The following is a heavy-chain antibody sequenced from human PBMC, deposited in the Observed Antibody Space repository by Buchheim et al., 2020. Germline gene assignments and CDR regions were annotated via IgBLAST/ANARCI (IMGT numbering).Heavy chain of an antibody. D-gene: IGHD3-3*01. CDR3: ASRGITIFGAGTGYYYMDV. CDR1: GGSISSSSFY. J-gene: IGHJ6*03. V-gene: IGHV4-39*01. Sequence: QLQLQESGPGLVKPSETLSLTCTVSGGSISSSSFYWGWIRQPPGKGLEWIGSIYYSGSTYYNPSLKSRVTISVDTSKNQFSLKLSSVTAADTAVYYCASRGITIFGAGTGYYYMDVWGKGTT. CDR2: IYYSGST.